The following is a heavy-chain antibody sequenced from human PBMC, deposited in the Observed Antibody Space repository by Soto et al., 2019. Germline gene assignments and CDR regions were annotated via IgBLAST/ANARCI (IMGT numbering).Heavy chain of an antibody. Sequence: QVQLVQSGAEVKKPGASVRISCKASGYTFSSHFMFWVRQAPGQGLEWMGMINPDSGSRNYAQKFQGRVTMTRDTSTSKVFMDLTSLGSDDSAMYFCARAFSGGSSPDYWGQGTLVTVSS. D-gene: IGHD6-6*01. CDR1: GYTFSSHF. CDR2: INPDSGSR. V-gene: IGHV1-46*01. CDR3: ARAFSGGSSPDY. J-gene: IGHJ4*02.